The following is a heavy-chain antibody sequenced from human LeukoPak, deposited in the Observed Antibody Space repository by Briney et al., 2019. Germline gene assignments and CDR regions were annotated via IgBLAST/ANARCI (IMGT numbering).Heavy chain of an antibody. Sequence: SETLSLTCTVSGGSISSYYWSWIRQPPGKGLEWIGYIYYSGSTNYNPSLKSRVTISVDTSKNQFSLKLSSVTAADTAVYYCARERGYSYGYYDYWGQGTLVTVSS. CDR1: GGSISSYY. J-gene: IGHJ4*02. CDR2: IYYSGST. V-gene: IGHV4-59*01. CDR3: ARERGYSYGYYDY. D-gene: IGHD5-18*01.